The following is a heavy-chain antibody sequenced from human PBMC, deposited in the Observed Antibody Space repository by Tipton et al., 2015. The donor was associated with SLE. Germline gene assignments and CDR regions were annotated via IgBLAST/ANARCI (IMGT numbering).Heavy chain of an antibody. Sequence: LRLSCTVSGGSISSSSYYWGWIRQPPGKGLEWIGSIYYSGSTYYNPSLKSRVTISVDTSKNQFSLKLSSVTAADTAVYYCARDQGGSGFDAFDIWGQGTMVTVSS. V-gene: IGHV4-39*07. J-gene: IGHJ3*02. D-gene: IGHD2-15*01. CDR2: IYYSGST. CDR3: ARDQGGSGFDAFDI. CDR1: GGSISSSSYY.